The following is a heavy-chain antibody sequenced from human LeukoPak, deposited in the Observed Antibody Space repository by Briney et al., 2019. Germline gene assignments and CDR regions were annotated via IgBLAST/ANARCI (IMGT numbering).Heavy chain of an antibody. J-gene: IGHJ4*02. D-gene: IGHD1-1*01. CDR3: AKNNWNDHSYYDY. CDR1: GYTFSSYD. V-gene: IGHV1-8*01. CDR2: VNPNSGNT. Sequence: ASVKVSCKASGYTFSSYDINWVRQATGQGLEWMGWVNPNSGNTGYAQKFQGRVTMTRDTSISTAYMELSSLRSGDTAVYYCAKNNWNDHSYYDYWGQGTLVTVSS.